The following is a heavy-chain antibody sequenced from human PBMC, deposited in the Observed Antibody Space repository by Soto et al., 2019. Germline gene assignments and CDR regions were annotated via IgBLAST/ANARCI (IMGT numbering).Heavy chain of an antibody. CDR1: GFPFSSYA. CDR2: STGAGGGT. Sequence: GGSLRLSCAASGFPFSSYAISWVRQAPGRGLEWVAASTGAGGGTYNLEAVKGRFTVSRDSSQNTVYLQMNSLTAGDTALYYCAKATATGGGAFDICGQGTMVTVS. D-gene: IGHD2-8*02. V-gene: IGHV3-23*01. CDR3: AKATATGGGAFDI. J-gene: IGHJ3*02.